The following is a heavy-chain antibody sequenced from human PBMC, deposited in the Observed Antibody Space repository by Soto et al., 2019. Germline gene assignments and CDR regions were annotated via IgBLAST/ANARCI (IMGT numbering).Heavy chain of an antibody. CDR2: IIPIFGTA. J-gene: IGHJ3*02. CDR1: GCTFSSYA. CDR3: ASHFYDSRARNAFDI. Sequence: AGKVCCEASGCTFSSYAISWVGQGPGQGLEWMGGIIPIFGTATYAQKFQGRVTITADKSTSTAYMELSSLRSEDTAVYYCASHFYDSRARNAFDIWGQRTLV. D-gene: IGHD3-22*01. V-gene: IGHV1-69*06.